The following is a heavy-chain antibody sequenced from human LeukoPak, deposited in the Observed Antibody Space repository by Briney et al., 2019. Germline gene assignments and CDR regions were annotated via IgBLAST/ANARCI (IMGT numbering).Heavy chain of an antibody. CDR3: ARSYSSWYESDY. J-gene: IGHJ4*02. CDR1: GGSVSSGSYY. D-gene: IGHD6-13*01. CDR2: IYYSGST. Sequence: SETLSLTCTVSGGSVSSGSYYWSWIRQPPGKGLEWIGYIYYSGSTNYNPPLKSRVIISVDTSKNQFSLTLSSVTAADTAVYYCARSYSSWYESDYWGQGALVTVSS. V-gene: IGHV4-61*01.